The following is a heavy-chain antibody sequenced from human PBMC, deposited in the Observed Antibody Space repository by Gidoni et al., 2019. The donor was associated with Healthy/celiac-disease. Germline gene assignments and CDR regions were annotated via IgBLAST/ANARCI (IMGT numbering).Heavy chain of an antibody. V-gene: IGHV1-3*01. Sequence: QVQLVQSGAEVKKPGASVKVSCKASGYTFTSYAMHWVRQAPGQRLEWMGWINAGNGNTKYSQEFQGRVTITRDTSASTAYMELSSLRSEDTAVYYCARGRRSGSYQYYFDYWGQGTLVTVSS. CDR3: ARGRRSGSYQYYFDY. CDR2: INAGNGNT. J-gene: IGHJ4*02. CDR1: GYTFTSYA. D-gene: IGHD1-26*01.